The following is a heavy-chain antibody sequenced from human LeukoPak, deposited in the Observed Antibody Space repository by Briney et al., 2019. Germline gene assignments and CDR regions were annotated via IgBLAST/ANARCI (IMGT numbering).Heavy chain of an antibody. Sequence: GGSLRLSCAASRFTVSSNYMSWVRQAPGKGLEWVSVIYSGGSTYYADSVKGRFTISRDNSKNTLYLQMNSLRAEDTAVYYCAREHRKTRSSGSYQYYFDYWGQGTLVTVSS. CDR3: AREHRKTRSSGSYQYYFDY. J-gene: IGHJ4*02. D-gene: IGHD3-10*01. CDR1: RFTVSSNY. CDR2: IYSGGST. V-gene: IGHV3-53*01.